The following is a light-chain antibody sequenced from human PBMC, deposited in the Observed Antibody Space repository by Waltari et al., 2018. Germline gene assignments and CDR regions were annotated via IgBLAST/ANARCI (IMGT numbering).Light chain of an antibody. CDR1: QSVSSN. J-gene: IGKJ1*01. V-gene: IGKV3-15*01. CDR2: GAS. Sequence: EIVMTQSPATLSVSPGERAPLPCRASQSVSSNLAWYQQKPGQAPRLLIYGASTRATGIPARFSGSGSGTEFTLTISSLQSEDFAVYYCQQYNNWWTFGQGTKVEIK. CDR3: QQYNNWWT.